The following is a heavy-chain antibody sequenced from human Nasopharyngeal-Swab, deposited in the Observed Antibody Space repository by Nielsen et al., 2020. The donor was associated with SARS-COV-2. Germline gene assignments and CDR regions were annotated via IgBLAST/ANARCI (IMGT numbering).Heavy chain of an antibody. J-gene: IGHJ5*02. Sequence: WIRQPPGKGLEWIGEIYHSGSTNYNPSLKSRATISVDKSKNQFSLKLSSVTAADTAVYYCAGASTIFGVVINGWFDPWGQGTLVTVSS. D-gene: IGHD3-3*01. CDR3: AGASTIFGVVINGWFDP. V-gene: IGHV4-4*02. CDR2: IYHSGST.